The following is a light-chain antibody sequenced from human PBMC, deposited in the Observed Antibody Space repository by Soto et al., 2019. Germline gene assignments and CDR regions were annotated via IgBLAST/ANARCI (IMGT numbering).Light chain of an antibody. CDR3: QQYSNWPKT. CDR2: GAS. CDR1: QSVSSN. J-gene: IGKJ2*01. V-gene: IGKV3-15*01. Sequence: EVVMTQSPATLSVPPGERATLSCRASQSVSSNLAWYQQKPGQAPRLLIYGASTRATGIPARFSGSGSGTEFTLTISSLQSEDFAVYYCQQYSNWPKTFGQGTKLEIK.